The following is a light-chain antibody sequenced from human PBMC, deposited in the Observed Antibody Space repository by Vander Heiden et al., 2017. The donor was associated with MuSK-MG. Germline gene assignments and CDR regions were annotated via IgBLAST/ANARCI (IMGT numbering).Light chain of an antibody. V-gene: IGLV1-40*01. J-gene: IGLJ2*01. Sequence: TNSYTRSDSSKGAGNGVHWFQQLPETAPNHLIFDNTGRPSGVPDRFSGSKSGTSASVTITDLQAEDGAGYCCQSYDGSEHGVVFGGGTKLTAL. CDR1: DSSKGAGNG. CDR3: QSYDGSEHGVV. CDR2: DNT.